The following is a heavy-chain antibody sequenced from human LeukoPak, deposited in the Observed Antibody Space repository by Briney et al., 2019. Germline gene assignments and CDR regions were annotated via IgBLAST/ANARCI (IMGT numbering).Heavy chain of an antibody. CDR2: ISWNSDTT. Sequence: SGRSLRLSCAASGFTFDDYAMHWVRQAPGKGPEWVSGISWNSDTTGYADSVKGRFTISRDNAMKSLYLQMNSLRAEDTAFYYCAKSGGRSGYYYALDDWGQGTLVTVSS. CDR3: AKSGGRSGYYYALDD. CDR1: GFTFDDYA. V-gene: IGHV3-9*01. J-gene: IGHJ4*02. D-gene: IGHD3-22*01.